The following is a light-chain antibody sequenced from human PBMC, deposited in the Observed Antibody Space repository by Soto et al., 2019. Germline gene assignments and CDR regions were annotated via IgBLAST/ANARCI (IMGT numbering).Light chain of an antibody. Sequence: EIVMTQTPLFLPVTLGQPASISCKSSQSLVASDGNMYLNWLHQRPGQPPRVLIYKVSKRFSGVPDRCSGSGAGTDFTLHISRVEAEDVGIYFCMQATQLRTFGQGTRLEI. CDR2: KVS. CDR3: MQATQLRT. V-gene: IGKV2-24*01. J-gene: IGKJ5*01. CDR1: QSLVASDGNMY.